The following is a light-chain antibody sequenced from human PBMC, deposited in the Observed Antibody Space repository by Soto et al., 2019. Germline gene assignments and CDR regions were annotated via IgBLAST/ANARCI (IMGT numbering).Light chain of an antibody. CDR2: DVL. CDR1: SNDVGGHDY. Sequence: QSALTQPASVSGSPGQSITISCTGTSNDVGGHDYVSWYQQHPGKAPKLVIYDVLSRPSGVSDRFPGSKSGHTASLTISGLRPEDEADYYCASYTSSSTLVFGTGTKLTVL. J-gene: IGLJ1*01. V-gene: IGLV2-14*03. CDR3: ASYTSSSTLV.